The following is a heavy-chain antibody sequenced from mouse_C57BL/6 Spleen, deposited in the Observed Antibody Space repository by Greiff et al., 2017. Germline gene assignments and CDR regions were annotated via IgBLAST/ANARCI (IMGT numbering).Heavy chain of an antibody. Sequence: QVHVKQSGAELVRPGASVTLSCKASGYTFTDYEMHWVKQTPVHGLEWIGAIDPETGGTAYNQKFKGKAILTADKSSSTAYMELRSLTSEDSAVYYCTRSGSGLAYWGQGTLVTVSA. CDR3: TRSGSGLAY. V-gene: IGHV1-15*01. D-gene: IGHD1-1*01. J-gene: IGHJ3*01. CDR2: IDPETGGT. CDR1: GYTFTDYE.